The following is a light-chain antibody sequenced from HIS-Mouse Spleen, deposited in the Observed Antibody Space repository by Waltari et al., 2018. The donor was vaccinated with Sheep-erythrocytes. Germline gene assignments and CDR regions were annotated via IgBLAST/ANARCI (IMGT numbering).Light chain of an antibody. CDR3: QQYGSSPFT. CDR1: QSVSSSY. J-gene: IGKJ3*01. V-gene: IGKV3-20*01. CDR2: VAS. Sequence: EIVLTPSPGTLSLSPGERATLSCRASQSVSSSYLAWYQQKPGKAPRLLLYVASSRATGIPDRFSGSGSGTDFTLTISRLEPEDFAVYYCQQYGSSPFTFGPGTKVDIK.